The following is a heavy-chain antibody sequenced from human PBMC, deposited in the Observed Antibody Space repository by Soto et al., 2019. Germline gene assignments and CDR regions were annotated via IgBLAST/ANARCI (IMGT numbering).Heavy chain of an antibody. J-gene: IGHJ4*02. CDR2: IRSKANSYAT. V-gene: IGHV3-73*01. CDR1: GFSFSGSA. Sequence: EVPLVESGGGLVQPGGSLQLSCAASGFSFSGSAMHWVRQASGRGLEWVGRIRSKANSYATAYGASMRGRFIISRDDSTNTVYLQMNSLKAEDTAVYYCTRHRRDFDYWGQGSLVTVSS. CDR3: TRHRRDFDY.